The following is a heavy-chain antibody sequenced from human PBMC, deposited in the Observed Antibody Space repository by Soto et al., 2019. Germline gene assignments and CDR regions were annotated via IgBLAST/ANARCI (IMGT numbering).Heavy chain of an antibody. CDR2: IYHSGST. Sequence: SETLSLTCAVSGGSISSGGYSWGWVRQPPGKGLEWIGYIYHSGSTYYNPSLKSRVTISVDRSKNQFSLKLSSVTAADTAVYYCARGRYYDSSGRYYFDYWGQGTLVTVSS. CDR3: ARGRYYDSSGRYYFDY. V-gene: IGHV4-30-2*01. J-gene: IGHJ4*02. D-gene: IGHD3-22*01. CDR1: GGSISSGGYS.